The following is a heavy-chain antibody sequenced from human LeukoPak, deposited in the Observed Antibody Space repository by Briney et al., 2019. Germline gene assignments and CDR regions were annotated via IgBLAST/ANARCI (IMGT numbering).Heavy chain of an antibody. V-gene: IGHV3-23*01. CDR2: ISGSGDST. Sequence: GGSLRLSCAASGFTFSTYVMSWVRQAPGKGLEWVSSISGSGDSTYYADSVKGRFTISRDNSKNTLSLQMNSLRAEDTAVYYCAKDLITIISPVDYWGQGTLVTVSS. D-gene: IGHD3-9*01. CDR1: GFTFSTYV. J-gene: IGHJ4*02. CDR3: AKDLITIISPVDY.